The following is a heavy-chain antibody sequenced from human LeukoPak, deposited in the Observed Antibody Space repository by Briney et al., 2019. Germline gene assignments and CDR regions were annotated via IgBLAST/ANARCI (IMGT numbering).Heavy chain of an antibody. CDR2: IYYSGST. D-gene: IGHD4-23*01. CDR1: GGSISSYY. Sequence: SETLSLTCTVSGGSISSYYWSWIRQPPGKGLEWIGYIYYSGSTNYNPSLKSRVTISVDTSKNQFSLKLSSVTAADTAVYYCARARDYGGNSGFDYWGQGTLVTVSS. CDR3: ARARDYGGNSGFDY. J-gene: IGHJ4*02. V-gene: IGHV4-59*01.